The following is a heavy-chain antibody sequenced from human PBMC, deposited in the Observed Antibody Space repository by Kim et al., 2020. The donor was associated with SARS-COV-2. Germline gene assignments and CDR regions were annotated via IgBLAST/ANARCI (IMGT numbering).Heavy chain of an antibody. CDR3: RYFDWLSPYDY. CDR2: T. Sequence: TGYAQKFQGRVTMTRNTSISTAYMELSSLRSEDTAVYYCRYFDWLSPYDYWGQGTLVTVSS. V-gene: IGHV1-8*01. D-gene: IGHD3-9*01. J-gene: IGHJ4*02.